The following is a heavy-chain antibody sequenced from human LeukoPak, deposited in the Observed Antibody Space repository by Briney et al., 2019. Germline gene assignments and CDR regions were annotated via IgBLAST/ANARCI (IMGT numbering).Heavy chain of an antibody. V-gene: IGHV3-30*18. D-gene: IGHD4-11*01. CDR2: ISYDGSNK. J-gene: IGHJ6*02. CDR1: GFTFSSYG. Sequence: GRSLRLSCAASGFTFSSYGMHWVRQAPGKGLEWVAVISYDGSNKYYADSVKGRFTISRGNSKNTLYLQMNSLRAEDTAVYYCAKSRRGYSTYYYYGMDVWGQGTTVTVSS. CDR3: AKSRRGYSTYYYYGMDV.